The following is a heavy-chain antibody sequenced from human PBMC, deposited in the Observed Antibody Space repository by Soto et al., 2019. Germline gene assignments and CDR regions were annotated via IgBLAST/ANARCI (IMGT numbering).Heavy chain of an antibody. CDR1: GYTFTSYD. V-gene: IGHV1-8*01. Sequence: QVQLVQSGAEVKKPGASVKVSCKASGYTFTSYDINWVRQATGQGLEWMGWRNPNSGNTGHAQKFQGRVTRTRNTSISTAYMELSSLRSEDTAVYYCARGPGSWYYYYMDVWGKGTTVTVSS. J-gene: IGHJ6*03. CDR2: RNPNSGNT. CDR3: ARGPGSWYYYYMDV. D-gene: IGHD6-13*01.